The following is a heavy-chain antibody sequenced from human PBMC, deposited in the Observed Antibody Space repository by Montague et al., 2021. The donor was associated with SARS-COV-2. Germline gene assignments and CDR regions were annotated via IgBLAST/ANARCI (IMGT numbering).Heavy chain of an antibody. J-gene: IGHJ6*02. V-gene: IGHV4-34*01. CDR3: AGVRYYGSGTSLGMDV. Sequence: SETLSLTCTVSGGSINNYYWSWIRQPPGKGLEWIGEINHSGSANYNPSLKSRVTISVDTSKNQFSLKLSSVTAADTAVYYCAGVRYYGSGTSLGMDVWGQGTTVTVSS. CDR1: GGSINNYY. D-gene: IGHD3-10*01. CDR2: INHSGSA.